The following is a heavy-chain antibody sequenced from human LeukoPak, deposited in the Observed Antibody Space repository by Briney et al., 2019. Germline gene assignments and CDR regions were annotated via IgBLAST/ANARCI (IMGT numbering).Heavy chain of an antibody. CDR2: INHSGST. CDR3: ARGAAVAAAGTAVGWFDP. CDR1: GGSFSGYY. Sequence: SETLSLTCAVYGGSFSGYYWSWIRQPPGKGLEWIGEINHSGSTNYNPSLKSRVTISVDTSKNRFSLKLSSVTAADTAVYYCARGAAVAAAGTAVGWFDPWGQGTLVTVSS. D-gene: IGHD6-13*01. J-gene: IGHJ5*02. V-gene: IGHV4-34*01.